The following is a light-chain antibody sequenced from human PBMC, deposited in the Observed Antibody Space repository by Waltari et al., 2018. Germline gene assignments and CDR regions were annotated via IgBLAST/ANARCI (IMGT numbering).Light chain of an antibody. J-gene: IGLJ2*01. Sequence: QSVLTQPPSVSGAPGQRVTISCTGSSSNIGAGLDVHWYQQLPGTAPKPLIFGNNNRPSGVPDRFSGSKSGTSASLAITGLQAEDEADYYCQSYDSSLFVVFGGGTKLTVL. CDR3: QSYDSSLFVV. V-gene: IGLV1-40*01. CDR1: SSNIGAGLD. CDR2: GNN.